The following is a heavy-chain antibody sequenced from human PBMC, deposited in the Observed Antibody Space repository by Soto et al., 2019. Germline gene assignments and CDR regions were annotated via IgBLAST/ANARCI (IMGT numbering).Heavy chain of an antibody. Sequence: ESLKISCKGSGYSFTSYWIGWVRQMPGKGLEWMGIIYPGDSDTRYSPSFQGQVTISADKSISTAYLQWSSLKASDTAMYYCASGHCSDGVLRISRLRCYYVMDVWGQGTTVTVSS. CDR2: IYPGDSDT. CDR1: GYSFTSYW. D-gene: IGHD2-8*01. V-gene: IGHV5-51*01. J-gene: IGHJ6*02. CDR3: ASGHCSDGVLRISRLRCYYVMDV.